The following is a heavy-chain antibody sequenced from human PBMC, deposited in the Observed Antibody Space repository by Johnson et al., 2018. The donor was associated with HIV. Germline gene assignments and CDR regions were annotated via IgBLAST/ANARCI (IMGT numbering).Heavy chain of an antibody. CDR1: GFTFSSYA. D-gene: IGHD4-17*01. J-gene: IGHJ3*02. CDR3: ARDHPRCAFDI. Sequence: QVQLVESGGGVVRPGGSLRLSCAASGFTFSSYAMHWVRQAPGKGLEWVAVISYDGSNKYYADSVKGRFTISRDNSKNTLYLQMNSLRAEDTAVYYCARDHPRCAFDIWGQGTMVTVSS. CDR2: ISYDGSNK. V-gene: IGHV3-30-3*01.